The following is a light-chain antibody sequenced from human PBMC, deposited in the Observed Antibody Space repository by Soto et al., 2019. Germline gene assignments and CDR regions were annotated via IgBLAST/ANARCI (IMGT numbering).Light chain of an antibody. CDR2: DAS. J-gene: IGKJ1*01. CDR1: QSISDR. CDR3: QHYSTVWA. V-gene: IGKV1-5*01. Sequence: DIQMTQSPSTLSASVGDRVTITCRASQSISDRLAWYQRKPGTAPKLLLFDASSLDSGVPSKFSGSGSGPEFTLTISSLQPDDFATYYCQHYSTVWAFGQGTKVEI.